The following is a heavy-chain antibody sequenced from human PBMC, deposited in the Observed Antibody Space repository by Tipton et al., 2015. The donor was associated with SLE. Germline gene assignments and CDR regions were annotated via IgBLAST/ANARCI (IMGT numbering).Heavy chain of an antibody. CDR3: ARWGYDSSFYY. Sequence: GLVKPSETLSLTCTVSGGSISSHYWSWIRQPPGKGLEWIGYIYYSGSTNYNPSLKSRVTISVDTSKKQFSLHLRSVTAADTAVYYCARWGYDSSFYYWGQGTLVTVSS. CDR1: GGSISSHY. J-gene: IGHJ4*02. V-gene: IGHV4-59*11. D-gene: IGHD3-22*01. CDR2: IYYSGST.